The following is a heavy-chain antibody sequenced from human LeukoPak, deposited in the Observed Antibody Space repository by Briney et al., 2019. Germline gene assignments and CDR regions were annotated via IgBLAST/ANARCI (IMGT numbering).Heavy chain of an antibody. CDR3: ARDRIYGSGSDHFDY. Sequence: SETLSLTCTVSGYSISSGYYWGWIRQPPGKGLEWIGSIYHSGSIYHNPSLRSRVTISVDTSKNQFSLKLSSVTAADTAVYYCARDRIYGSGSDHFDYWGQGTLVTVSS. J-gene: IGHJ4*02. D-gene: IGHD3-10*01. V-gene: IGHV4-38-2*02. CDR1: GYSISSGYY. CDR2: IYHSGSI.